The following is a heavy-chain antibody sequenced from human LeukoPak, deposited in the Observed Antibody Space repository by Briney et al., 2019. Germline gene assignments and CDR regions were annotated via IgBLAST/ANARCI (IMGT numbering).Heavy chain of an antibody. CDR3: AKASYGSGSYYFDY. V-gene: IGHV3-23*01. J-gene: IGHJ4*02. CDR1: GFTFISYA. CDR2: ISGSGSST. Sequence: GGSLRLSCAASGFTFISYAMSWVRQAAGKGLEWVSSISGSGSSTYYADSAKGRFTISRDNSKNTLYLQMNSLRAEDTAVYYCAKASYGSGSYYFDYWGQGTLVTVSS. D-gene: IGHD3-10*01.